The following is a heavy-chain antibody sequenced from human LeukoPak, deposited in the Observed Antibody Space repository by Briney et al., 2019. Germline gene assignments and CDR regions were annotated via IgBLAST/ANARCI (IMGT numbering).Heavy chain of an antibody. CDR3: ARGRPHGNDY. V-gene: IGHV3-48*01. CDR1: GFTFSSHS. D-gene: IGHD4-23*01. Sequence: GGSLRLSCAASGFTFSSHSMNWVRQAPGKGLEWVSYISSSSSTIYYADFVKGRFTISRDNAKNSQYLQMNSLRVEDTAVYYCARGRPHGNDYWGQGTLVTVSS. J-gene: IGHJ4*02. CDR2: ISSSSSTI.